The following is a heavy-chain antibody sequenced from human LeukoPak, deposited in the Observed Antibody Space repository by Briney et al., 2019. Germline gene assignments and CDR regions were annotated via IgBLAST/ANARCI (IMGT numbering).Heavy chain of an antibody. J-gene: IGHJ6*02. D-gene: IGHD1-14*01. Sequence: ASVKVSRTTSGYTLTSYNINWVREAPGQRLEWRGGMNPNSGKTRNAQKFPGRDTLTRNTYTSTPSMELSSLRSEDTAVYYCASLPLAVPETTKQDIFYYYGMDVWGQGTTVTVPS. CDR1: GYTLTSYN. CDR3: ASLPLAVPETTKQDIFYYYGMDV. CDR2: MNPNSGKT. V-gene: IGHV1-8*01.